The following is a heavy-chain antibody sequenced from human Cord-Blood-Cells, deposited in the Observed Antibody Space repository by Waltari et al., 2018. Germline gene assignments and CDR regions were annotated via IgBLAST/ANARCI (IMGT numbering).Heavy chain of an antibody. D-gene: IGHD6-6*01. CDR1: GFTLCGYA. J-gene: IGHJ4*02. CDR2: MPDGGGNN. Sequence: VQRVESGGGVGQPGGALRLSCAASGFTLCGYAMHWVRQPPGKGLEAVGIMPDGGGNNYYEDSGEGRLTISSDNSKFTLYRQKNSLSAVDTTVYYYTRGGYIAASPDYWGQGTLVTVSS. V-gene: IGHV3-30*04. CDR3: TRGGYIAASPDY.